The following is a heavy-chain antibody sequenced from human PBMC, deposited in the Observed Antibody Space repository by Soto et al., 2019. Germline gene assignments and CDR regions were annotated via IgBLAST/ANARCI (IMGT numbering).Heavy chain of an antibody. D-gene: IGHD6-13*01. CDR1: GFTFSSYA. Sequence: GGSLRLSCAASGFTFSSYAMSWVRQAPGKGLERVSAISGSGGSTYYADSVKGRFTISRDNSKNTLYLQMNSLRAEDTAVYYCAKLGYSSSWRGWFDPWGQGTLVTVSS. CDR2: ISGSGGST. CDR3: AKLGYSSSWRGWFDP. J-gene: IGHJ5*02. V-gene: IGHV3-23*01.